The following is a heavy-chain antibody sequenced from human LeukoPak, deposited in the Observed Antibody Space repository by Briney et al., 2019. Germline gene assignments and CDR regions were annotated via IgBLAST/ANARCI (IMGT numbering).Heavy chain of an antibody. CDR3: ARESRYCTNGVCHYYFDY. D-gene: IGHD2-8*01. CDR2: IYSSGST. V-gene: IGHV4-4*07. J-gene: IGHJ4*02. Sequence: PSETLSLTCAVSGVSISSYYWTWIRQPAGKGLEWIGRIYSSGSTNYNPSLKSRVTMSVDTSKNQFSLELRSVTAADTAVYYCARESRYCTNGVCHYYFDYWGQGTLVTVSS. CDR1: GVSISSYY.